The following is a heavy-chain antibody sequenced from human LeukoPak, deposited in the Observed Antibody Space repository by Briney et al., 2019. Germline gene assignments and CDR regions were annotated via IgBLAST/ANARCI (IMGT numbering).Heavy chain of an antibody. CDR3: AAASTVVTTFDY. Sequence: SETLSLTCTVSGGSISSYYWSWIRQPTGKGLEWIGRIYTSGSTNYNPSLKSRVTMSVDTSKNQFSLKLSSVTAADTAVYYCAAASTVVTTFDYWGQGTLVTVSS. CDR2: IYTSGST. D-gene: IGHD4-23*01. V-gene: IGHV4-4*07. J-gene: IGHJ4*02. CDR1: GGSISSYY.